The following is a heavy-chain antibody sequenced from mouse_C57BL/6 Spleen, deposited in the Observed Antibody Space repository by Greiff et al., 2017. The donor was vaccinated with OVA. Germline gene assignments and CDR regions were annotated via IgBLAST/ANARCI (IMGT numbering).Heavy chain of an antibody. D-gene: IGHD2-5*01. CDR1: GFTFSSYA. CDR3: TREDSNYYAMDY. CDR2: ISSGGDYI. J-gene: IGHJ4*01. V-gene: IGHV5-9-1*02. Sequence: EVMLVESGEGLVKPGGSLKLSCAASGFTFSSYAMSWVRQTPEKRLEWVAYISSGGDYIYYADTVKGRFTISRDNARNTLYLQMSSLKSEDTAMYYCTREDSNYYAMDYWGQGTSVTVSS.